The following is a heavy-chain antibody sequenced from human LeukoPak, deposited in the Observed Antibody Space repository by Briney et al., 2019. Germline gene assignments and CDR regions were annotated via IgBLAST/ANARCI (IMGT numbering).Heavy chain of an antibody. J-gene: IGHJ4*02. V-gene: IGHV4-31*03. CDR1: GASISSGGHY. CDR2: ISYSGTT. D-gene: IGHD3-22*01. CDR3: AAYDSSGYYILADY. Sequence: TLSLTCTVSGASISSGGHYWSWIRQPPGKGLEWIGYISYSGTTYYNPSLKSRVTISMHTSKNQFSLNLRSVTAADTAVYYCAAYDSSGYYILADYWGQGTLVTVSS.